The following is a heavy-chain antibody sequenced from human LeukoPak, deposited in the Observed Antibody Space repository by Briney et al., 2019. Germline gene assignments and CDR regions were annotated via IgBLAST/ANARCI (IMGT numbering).Heavy chain of an antibody. CDR1: GFTFSDYY. D-gene: IGHD6-13*01. CDR2: ISSSGSTI. Sequence: PGGSLILSCAASGFTFSDYYMSGIRQAPGKGLEWVSYISSSGSTIYYADSVKGRFTISRDNAKNSLYLQMNSLRAEDTAVYYCAREFSSSWYRWFDPWGQGTLVTVSS. CDR3: AREFSSSWYRWFDP. V-gene: IGHV3-11*01. J-gene: IGHJ5*02.